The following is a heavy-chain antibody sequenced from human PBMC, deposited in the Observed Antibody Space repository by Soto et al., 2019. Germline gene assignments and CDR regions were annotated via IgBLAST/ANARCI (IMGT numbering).Heavy chain of an antibody. D-gene: IGHD2-15*01. J-gene: IGHJ6*02. CDR1: GFTFRNYA. CDR3: ARGDRDAIAVVVGGRPGEYGVDV. Sequence: QVQLVESGGGVVQPGRSLRLSCAASGFTFRNYAMHWVRQAPGKGLEWVAVISYDGSNKFYRDYVKGRFTISRDNSKNTLDLQINSLRYEDTAVYYCARGDRDAIAVVVGGRPGEYGVDVWGQGTTVTVSS. CDR2: ISYDGSNK. V-gene: IGHV3-30-3*01.